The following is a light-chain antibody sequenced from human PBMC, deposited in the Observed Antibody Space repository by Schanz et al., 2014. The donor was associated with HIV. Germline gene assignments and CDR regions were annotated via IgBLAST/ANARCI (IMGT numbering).Light chain of an antibody. CDR3: QQRSTWPLT. V-gene: IGKV3D-20*02. CDR2: TAS. Sequence: EIVLTQSPGTLSLSPGERATLSCRASQSVSSSYLAWYQQKPGQAPRLLIYTASNRATGIPARFSGSGSGTDFTLTISNLEPEDFAVYYCQQRSTWPLTFGGGTKVEIK. CDR1: QSVSSSY. J-gene: IGKJ4*01.